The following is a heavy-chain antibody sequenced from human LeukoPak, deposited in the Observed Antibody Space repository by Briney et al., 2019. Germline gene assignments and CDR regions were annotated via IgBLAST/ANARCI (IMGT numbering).Heavy chain of an antibody. CDR2: IYYSGST. V-gene: IGHV4-59*08. CDR3: ARRLDGYNYHFDY. D-gene: IGHD5-24*01. Sequence: PSETLSLTCTVSGGSISSYYWSWIRQPPGKGLEWIGYIYYSGSTNYNPSLKSRVTISVDTSKNQFSLKLSSVTAADTAAYYCARRLDGYNYHFDYWGQGTLVTVSS. CDR1: GGSISSYY. J-gene: IGHJ4*02.